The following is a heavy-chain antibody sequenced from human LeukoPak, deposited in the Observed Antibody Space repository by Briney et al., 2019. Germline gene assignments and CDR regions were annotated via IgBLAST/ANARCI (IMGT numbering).Heavy chain of an antibody. D-gene: IGHD3-9*01. Sequence: GASVKVSCKASGYTFTGYYMHWVRQAPGQGLEWMGWINPNSGGTNYAQKFQGRVTMTRDTSISTAYMELSRLRSDDTAVYYCARGSFFDDILTGYDWGQGTLVTVSS. CDR2: INPNSGGT. V-gene: IGHV1-2*02. J-gene: IGHJ4*02. CDR1: GYTFTGYY. CDR3: ARGSFFDDILTGYD.